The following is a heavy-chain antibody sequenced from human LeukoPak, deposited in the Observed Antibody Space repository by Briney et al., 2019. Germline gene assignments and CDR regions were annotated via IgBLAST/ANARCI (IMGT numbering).Heavy chain of an antibody. CDR1: GFNFDDYG. V-gene: IGHV3-20*04. CDR2: INWNGGST. J-gene: IGHJ4*02. CDR3: ARGLAAAGTAY. D-gene: IGHD6-13*01. Sequence: GESLSLACAASGFNFDDYGISWVRQAPGKRLEWVSGINWNGGSTGYADSVKGRFTISRDNAKNSLYLQMNSLRAEDTALYYCARGLAAAGTAYWGQGTLVTVSS.